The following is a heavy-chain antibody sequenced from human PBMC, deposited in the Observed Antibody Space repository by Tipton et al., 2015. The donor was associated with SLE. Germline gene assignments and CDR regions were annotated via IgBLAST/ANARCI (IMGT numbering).Heavy chain of an antibody. CDR2: INHSGST. CDR1: GGSFSGYY. CDR3: ARALYVDYYFYYMDV. J-gene: IGHJ6*03. Sequence: TLSLTCAVYGGSFSGYYWSWIRQPPGKGLEWIGEINHSGSTSYNPSLKRRVTMSVDTSKNQFSLKLSSVTAADTAVYYCARALYVDYYFYYMDVWGKGTTVTVSS. D-gene: IGHD2-2*02. V-gene: IGHV4-34*01.